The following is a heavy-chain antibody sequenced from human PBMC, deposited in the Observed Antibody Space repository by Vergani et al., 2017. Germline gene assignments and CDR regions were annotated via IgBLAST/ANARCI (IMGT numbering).Heavy chain of an antibody. D-gene: IGHD6-13*01. CDR2: ISGSGGST. Sequence: EVQLLESGGGLVQPGGSLRLSCAASGFTFSSYAMSWVRQAPGKGLEWVSAISGSGGSTYYADSVKGRFTISRDNSKNTLYLQMNSLRAEDTAVYYCARVLGSSWYPLYYYYYMDVWGKGTTVTVSS. J-gene: IGHJ6*03. V-gene: IGHV3-23*01. CDR3: ARVLGSSWYPLYYYYYMDV. CDR1: GFTFSSYA.